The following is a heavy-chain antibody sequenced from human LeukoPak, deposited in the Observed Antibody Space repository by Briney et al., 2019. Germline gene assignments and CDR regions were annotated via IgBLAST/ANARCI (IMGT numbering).Heavy chain of an antibody. CDR1: GGTFSSYA. CDR2: IIPIFGTA. V-gene: IGHV1-69*05. CDR3: VRGNQLLYHPHYFDY. Sequence: ASVKVSCKASGGTFSSYAISWVRQAPGQGLEWMGGIIPIFGTANYAQKFQGRVTITTDESTSTAYMELSSLRSEDTAVYYCVRGNQLLYHPHYFDYWGQGTLVTVSS. D-gene: IGHD2-2*02. J-gene: IGHJ4*02.